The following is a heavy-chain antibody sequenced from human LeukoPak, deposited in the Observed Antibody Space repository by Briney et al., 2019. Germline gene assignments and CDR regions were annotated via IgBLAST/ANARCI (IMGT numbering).Heavy chain of an antibody. D-gene: IGHD1-14*01. Sequence: SETLSLTCAVYGGSFSGYYWSWIRQPPGKGLEWIGEINHSGSTNYNPSLKSRVTISVDTSKNQFSLKLSSVTAADTAVYYCARGIGITGTHGWFDPWGQGTLVRVSS. J-gene: IGHJ5*02. V-gene: IGHV4-34*01. CDR1: GGSFSGYY. CDR3: ARGIGITGTHGWFDP. CDR2: INHSGST.